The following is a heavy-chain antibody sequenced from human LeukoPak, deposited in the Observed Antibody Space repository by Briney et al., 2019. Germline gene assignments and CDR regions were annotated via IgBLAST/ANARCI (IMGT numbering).Heavy chain of an antibody. V-gene: IGHV4-59*01. D-gene: IGHD1-14*01. CDR1: GGSISSYY. CDR3: ASGTYSGPFDY. CDR2: IYYSGST. J-gene: IGHJ4*02. Sequence: SETLSLTCTVSGGSISSYYWSWIRQPPGKGLEWIGYIYYSGSTNYNPSLKSRVIISVDTSKNQFSLKLSSVTAADTAVYYCASGTYSGPFDYWGQGTLVTVSS.